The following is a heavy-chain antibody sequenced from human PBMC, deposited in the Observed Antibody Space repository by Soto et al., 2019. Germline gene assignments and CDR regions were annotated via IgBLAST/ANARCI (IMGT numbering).Heavy chain of an antibody. CDR3: ARESEDLTSNFDY. CDR2: ISSTTNYI. Sequence: PGGSLRLSCAASGFTFTRYSMNWARQAPGKGLEWVSSISSTTNYIYYGDSMKGRFTISRDNGKNSLYLEIHSLRAKDTAVYYCARESEDLTSNFDYWGQGTLVTVSS. CDR1: GFTFTRYS. J-gene: IGHJ4*02. V-gene: IGHV3-21*06.